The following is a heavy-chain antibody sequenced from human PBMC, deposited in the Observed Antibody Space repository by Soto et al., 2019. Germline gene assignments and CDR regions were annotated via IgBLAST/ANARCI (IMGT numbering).Heavy chain of an antibody. Sequence: QVQLVESGGGVVQAGRSLRLSCAASGFTFSNYGMHWVRQAPGRGLDWLAAVWYEGSNKYYADSVEGRFTISRDNSKHPRYLQMNGLRAEDTAVYYCAKDNGSTDYLIDYWGQGTLVTVSS. CDR3: AKDNGSTDYLIDY. CDR2: VWYEGSNK. J-gene: IGHJ4*02. CDR1: GFTFSNYG. D-gene: IGHD1-26*01. V-gene: IGHV3-33*06.